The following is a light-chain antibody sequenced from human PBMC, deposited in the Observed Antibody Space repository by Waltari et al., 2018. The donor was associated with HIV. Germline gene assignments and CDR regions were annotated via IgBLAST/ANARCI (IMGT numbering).Light chain of an antibody. J-gene: IGLJ1*01. V-gene: IGLV2-11*01. Sequence: QSALTQTRSVSGSPGQSVTISCTGTSSDVGGYNYVSWYQQHPGKAPKLLIYDVTKRPSGVPYRFTGSKSGDTASLTMSGLQAEDEADYYCCSYAGSKTYVFGTGTKVTVL. CDR2: DVT. CDR3: CSYAGSKTYV. CDR1: SSDVGGYNY.